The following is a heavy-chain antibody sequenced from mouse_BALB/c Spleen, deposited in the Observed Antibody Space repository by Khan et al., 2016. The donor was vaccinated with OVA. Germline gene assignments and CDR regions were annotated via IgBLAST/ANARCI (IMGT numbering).Heavy chain of an antibody. CDR2: IRSGGST. CDR3: ARNSYMYDFTY. J-gene: IGHJ3*01. CDR1: GFSLNTYG. V-gene: IGHV2-2*01. D-gene: IGHD2-14*01. Sequence: QVQLKQSGPGLVQPSQSLSITCTVTGFSLNTYGIHWIRQSQGKGLEWLGVIRSGGSTAYNGAFISRLNITKDNSKSQVFFKLSSLQADDTAISYCARNSYMYDFTYWGQGTLVTVSA.